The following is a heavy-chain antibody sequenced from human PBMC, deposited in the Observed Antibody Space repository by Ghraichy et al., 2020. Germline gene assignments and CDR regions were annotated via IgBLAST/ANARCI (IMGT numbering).Heavy chain of an antibody. CDR3: ARDSSTRPFAY. CDR2: YHSGNT. V-gene: IGHV4-38-2*02. CDR1: GSSISSGYY. Sequence: EPLSLTCDVSGSSISSGYYWGWIRQPPGKGLEWIGIYHSGNTYYNPSLKSRVTISVDTSKNQFSLKLTSVTAADTAVYYCARDSSTRPFAYWGQGALVTVSS. D-gene: IGHD1-1*01. J-gene: IGHJ4*02.